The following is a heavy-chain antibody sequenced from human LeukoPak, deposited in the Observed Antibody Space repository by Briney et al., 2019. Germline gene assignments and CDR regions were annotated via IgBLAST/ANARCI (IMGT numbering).Heavy chain of an antibody. CDR1: GFTFSSYA. V-gene: IGHV3-23*01. CDR2: ISGSGGST. Sequence: PGGSLRLSCAPSGFTFSSYAMSWVRQAPGKGLEWVSAISGSGGSTYYADSVKGRFTISRDNSKNTLYLQMNSLRAEDTAVYYCAKVSGVNWNDRPPTDEFDYWGQGTLVTVSS. D-gene: IGHD1-1*01. J-gene: IGHJ4*02. CDR3: AKVSGVNWNDRPPTDEFDY.